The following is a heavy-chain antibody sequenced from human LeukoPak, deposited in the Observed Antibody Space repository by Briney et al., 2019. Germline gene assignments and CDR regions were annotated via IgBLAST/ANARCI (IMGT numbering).Heavy chain of an antibody. D-gene: IGHD1-26*01. CDR3: ASVSVWELATHTGGSFDY. CDR1: GGLISRIEYY. J-gene: IGHJ4*02. V-gene: IGHV4-30-4*01. Sequence: SQTLSLTCTVSGGLISRIEYYWGWVRQSPVKGLEWLGHIYHTGTTLYSPHLNNRLTVSVDSSKNQFSLTLHSVTAADTAVYYCASVSVWELATHTGGSFDYWGRGILVTVSS. CDR2: IYHTGTT.